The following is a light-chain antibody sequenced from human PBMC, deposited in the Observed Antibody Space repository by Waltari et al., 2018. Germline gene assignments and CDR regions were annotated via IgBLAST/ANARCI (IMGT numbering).Light chain of an antibody. Sequence: DIQMTQSPSSLSASVGDRVTITCRASQGIRDDLGWYQQKPGKAPKSLIYAASSLRSGVPSRFSGSGFGTEFTLTISNLQPEDFATYYCLQYKSYTLTFGGGTKVEIK. CDR2: AAS. J-gene: IGKJ4*01. CDR3: LQYKSYTLT. CDR1: QGIRDD. V-gene: IGKV1-17*02.